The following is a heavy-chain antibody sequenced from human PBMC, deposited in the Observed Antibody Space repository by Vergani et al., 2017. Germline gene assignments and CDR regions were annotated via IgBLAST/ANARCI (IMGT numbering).Heavy chain of an antibody. J-gene: IGHJ3*02. CDR1: GFTFSSYA. D-gene: IGHD3-10*01. Sequence: EVQLLESGGGLVQPGGPLGLSCAASGFTFSSYAIGWARRAPGKGLRWFSAISGSGGSTYNAHSVKGRYTISRDNSNNTLYLQMNSLRAEDTAVYYGEQEGGYGSGRDEPDAFDIWGQGTMVTVSS. CDR3: EQEGGYGSGRDEPDAFDI. V-gene: IGHV3-23*01. CDR2: ISGSGGST.